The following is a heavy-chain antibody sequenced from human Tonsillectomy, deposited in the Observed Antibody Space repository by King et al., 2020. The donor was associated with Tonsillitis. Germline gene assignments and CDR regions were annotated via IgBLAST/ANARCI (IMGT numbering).Heavy chain of an antibody. J-gene: IGHJ4*02. CDR1: GFTFGSYW. CDR2: IKQDGREK. D-gene: IGHD3/OR15-3a*01. CDR3: ARVDFWTSDY. Sequence: VQLVESGGGLVQPGGSLGLSCAASGFTFGSYWMNWVRQAPGKGREWVANIKQDGREKYYVDSVKGRFTISRDNAKNALYLQMNSLRAEDTAVYYCARVDFWTSDYWGQGTLVTVSS. V-gene: IGHV3-7*03.